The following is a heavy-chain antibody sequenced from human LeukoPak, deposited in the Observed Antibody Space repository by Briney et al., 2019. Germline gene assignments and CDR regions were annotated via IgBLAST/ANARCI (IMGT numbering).Heavy chain of an antibody. J-gene: IGHJ3*02. Sequence: SETLSLTCTVSGGSISSSSYYWGWIRQPPGKGLEWIGSIYYSGSTYYNPSLKSRATISVDTSKNQFSLKLSSVTAADTVVYYCARHISNELRYFDWLLGVFSAFDIWGQGTMVTVSS. V-gene: IGHV4-39*01. D-gene: IGHD3-9*01. CDR3: ARHISNELRYFDWLLGVFSAFDI. CDR2: IYYSGST. CDR1: GGSISSSSYY.